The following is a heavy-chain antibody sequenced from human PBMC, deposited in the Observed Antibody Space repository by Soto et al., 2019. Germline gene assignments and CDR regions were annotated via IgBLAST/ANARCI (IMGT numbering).Heavy chain of an antibody. J-gene: IGHJ6*02. CDR1: GFTFSSYA. CDR2: ISSGANT. CDR3: SKASATVKSDGMDV. V-gene: IGHV3-23*01. Sequence: EVQLLESGGGVVQPGGSLRLSCAASGFTFSSYARSWFRQAPGKGLECVSSISSGANTYYTDSVRGRFTISRHNSKNSLYLQMSSLRDDDKAIYFCSKASATVKSDGMDVWGQGTTVTVSS.